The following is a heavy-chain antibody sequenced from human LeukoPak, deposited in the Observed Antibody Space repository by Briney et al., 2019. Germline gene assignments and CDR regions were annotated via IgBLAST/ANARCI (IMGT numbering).Heavy chain of an antibody. CDR3: AVEVHSSGRYYFDY. CDR2: ISSSSSYI. Sequence: GGSLRLSCAASGFTFSSYSMNWVRQAPGKGLEWVSSISSSSSYIYYADSVKGRFTISRDNSKNTLYLQMNSLRAEDTAVYYCAVEVHSSGRYYFDYWGQGTLVTVSS. CDR1: GFTFSSYS. V-gene: IGHV3-21*01. D-gene: IGHD6-19*01. J-gene: IGHJ4*02.